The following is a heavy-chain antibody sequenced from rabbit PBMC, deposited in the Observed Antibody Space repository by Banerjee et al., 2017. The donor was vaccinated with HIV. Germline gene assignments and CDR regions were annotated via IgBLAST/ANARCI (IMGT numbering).Heavy chain of an antibody. V-gene: IGHV1S45*01. J-gene: IGHJ4*01. D-gene: IGHD6-1*01. Sequence: QEQLKETGGGLVQPGGSLTLSCKASGFDFSSYYMSWVRQAPGKGLEWIGCIHTGDGSTYYASWAKGRFTISKTSSTTVTLQMTSLTAADTATYFCARHEYNYAYATGYFSLWGQGTLVTVS. CDR1: GFDFSSYYM. CDR2: IHTGDGST. CDR3: ARHEYNYAYATGYFSL.